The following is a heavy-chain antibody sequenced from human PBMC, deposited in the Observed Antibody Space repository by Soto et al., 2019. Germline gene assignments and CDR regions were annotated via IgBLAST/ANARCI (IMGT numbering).Heavy chain of an antibody. V-gene: IGHV4-31*03. D-gene: IGHD2-21*02. CDR1: GGSISNGGYY. Sequence: QVQLQESGPGLVKPSQTLSLTCTVSGGSISNGGYYWSWIRQHPEKGLEWIGYIYYSGTTYYNPSLKGRVTISVDTSKNQSSLKLNSVTAADTAVYYCARDRHTVVVSAEGWFDPWGQGTLVTVSS. CDR2: IYYSGTT. J-gene: IGHJ5*02. CDR3: ARDRHTVVVSAEGWFDP.